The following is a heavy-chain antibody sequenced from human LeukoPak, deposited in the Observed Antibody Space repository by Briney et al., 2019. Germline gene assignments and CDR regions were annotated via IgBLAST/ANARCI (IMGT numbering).Heavy chain of an antibody. V-gene: IGHV4-38-2*02. J-gene: IGHJ5*02. Sequence: PSETLSLTCAVSGYSISSGYYWGCIRQPPGKGLEWIGSIYHSGSTYYNPSLKSRATISVDTSKNQFSLKLSSVTAADTAVYYCARDFGRSPPPRGWFDPWGQGTLVTVSS. CDR2: IYHSGST. D-gene: IGHD2-15*01. CDR1: GYSISSGYY. CDR3: ARDFGRSPPPRGWFDP.